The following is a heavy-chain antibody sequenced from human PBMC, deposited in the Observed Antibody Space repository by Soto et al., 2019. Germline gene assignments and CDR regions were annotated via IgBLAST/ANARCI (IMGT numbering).Heavy chain of an antibody. CDR2: ISYDGSNK. Sequence: GGSLRLSCAASGFTFSSYAMHWVRQAPGKGLEWVAVISYDGSNKYYADSVKGRFTISRDNSKNTLYLQMNSLRAEDTAVYYCARDPFPIHYTSGWHPSYYYGMDVWGQGTTVTVSS. CDR3: ARDPFPIHYTSGWHPSYYYGMDV. V-gene: IGHV3-30-3*01. J-gene: IGHJ6*02. D-gene: IGHD6-19*01. CDR1: GFTFSSYA.